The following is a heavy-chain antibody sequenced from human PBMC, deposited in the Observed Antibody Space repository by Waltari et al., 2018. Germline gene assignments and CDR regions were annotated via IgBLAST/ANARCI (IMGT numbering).Heavy chain of an antibody. CDR2: VIGSGRT. CDR3: ARDRGRGLYLDT. D-gene: IGHD2-15*01. V-gene: IGHV4-4*02. CDR1: GDSMNYW. Sequence: QLQLQESGPGLVKPSGTLSVICAVSGDSMNYWWSWVRQPPGKGLEWIWQVIGSGRTNYNPSFASRVTISLDTSTHQFALKMTSATAADTALYYCARDRGRGLYLDTWGQGILVTVSP. J-gene: IGHJ4*02.